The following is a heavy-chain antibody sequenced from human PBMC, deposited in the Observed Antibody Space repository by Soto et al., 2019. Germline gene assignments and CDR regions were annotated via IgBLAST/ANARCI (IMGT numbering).Heavy chain of an antibody. D-gene: IGHD6-13*01. Sequence: QVQLQESGPGLVKPSETLSLTCTVSGGSISSYSWSWIRQPPGKGLEWIGYIYYSGSTNYNPSLKSRVTISVDTSKNQFSLKLSSVTAADTAVYYGARTSIAAVDPWGQGTLVTVSS. V-gene: IGHV4-59*01. CDR3: ARTSIAAVDP. CDR2: IYYSGST. J-gene: IGHJ5*02. CDR1: GGSISSYS.